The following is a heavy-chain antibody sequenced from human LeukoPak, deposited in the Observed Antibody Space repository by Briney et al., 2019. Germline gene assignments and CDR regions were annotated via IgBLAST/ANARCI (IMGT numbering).Heavy chain of an antibody. J-gene: IGHJ4*02. CDR2: MSVDSGGT. D-gene: IGHD1-7*01. V-gene: IGHV1-2*02. CDR1: GHMFADYY. CDR3: ARDSKLTGTSFDS. Sequence: ASVKVSCTASGHMFADYYIHWVRQAPGQGLEWMGWMSVDSGGTKYAQKFQGRVTMTRDTSISAAFMDLTRLRFDDTAVYYCARDSKLTGTSFDSWGQGTLVTVSS.